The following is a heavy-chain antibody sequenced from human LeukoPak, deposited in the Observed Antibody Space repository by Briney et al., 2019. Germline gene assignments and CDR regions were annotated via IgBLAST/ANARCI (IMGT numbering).Heavy chain of an antibody. V-gene: IGHV4-34*01. J-gene: IGHJ4*02. CDR2: INHSGST. D-gene: IGHD6-19*01. Sequence: SETLSHTCAVYGGSFSGYYWSWIRQPPGKGLEWIGEINHSGSTNYNPSLKSRVTISVDTSKNQFSLKLSSVTAADTAVYYCARGRLQWLVKSGRLDYWGQGTLVTVSS. CDR1: GGSFSGYY. CDR3: ARGRLQWLVKSGRLDY.